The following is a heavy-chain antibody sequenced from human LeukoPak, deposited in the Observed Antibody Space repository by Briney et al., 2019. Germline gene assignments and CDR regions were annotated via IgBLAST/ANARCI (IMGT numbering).Heavy chain of an antibody. CDR2: VSGGGTST. V-gene: IGHV3-23*01. Sequence: GGSLRLSCAASGFTFSSYAMSWVRQSPGTGLGWVSVVSGGGTSTNYGASVKGRFTTSRDNSKNTLYLQMDSLRVEDTAVYFCAKGLYFGSGRYYFDSWGQGTLVTVSS. D-gene: IGHD3-10*01. CDR1: GFTFSSYA. CDR3: AKGLYFGSGRYYFDS. J-gene: IGHJ4*02.